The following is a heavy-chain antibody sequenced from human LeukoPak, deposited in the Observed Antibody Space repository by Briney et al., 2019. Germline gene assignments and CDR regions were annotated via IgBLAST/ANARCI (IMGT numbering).Heavy chain of an antibody. V-gene: IGHV1-18*01. CDR1: GYTFTSYG. Sequence: ASVKVSCKASGYTFTSYGISWVRQAPGQVLVWMGWISAYNGNTNYAQKLQGRVTMTTDTSTSTAYMELRSLRSDDTAVYYCARDHYYYGSGRPIPYWGQGTLVTVSS. D-gene: IGHD3-10*01. CDR3: ARDHYYYGSGRPIPY. CDR2: ISAYNGNT. J-gene: IGHJ4*02.